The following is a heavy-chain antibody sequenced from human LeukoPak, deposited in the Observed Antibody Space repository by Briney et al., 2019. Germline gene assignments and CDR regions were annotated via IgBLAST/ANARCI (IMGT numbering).Heavy chain of an antibody. CDR2: ISYDGSNK. CDR1: GFTFSRYG. Sequence: QPGGSLRLSCAASGFTFSRYGMHWVRQAPGKGLEWVAVISYDGSNKYYADSVKGRFTISRDNSKNTLYLQMNSLRAEDTAAYYCAKDLRYFDSTPDYWGQGTLVTVSS. V-gene: IGHV3-30*18. D-gene: IGHD3-9*01. CDR3: AKDLRYFDSTPDY. J-gene: IGHJ4*02.